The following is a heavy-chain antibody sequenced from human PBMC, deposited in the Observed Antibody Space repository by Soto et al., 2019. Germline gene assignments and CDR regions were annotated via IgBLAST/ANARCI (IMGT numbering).Heavy chain of an antibody. J-gene: IGHJ4*02. CDR1: GGSISGYY. Sequence: SETLSLTCTVSGGSISGYYWSWLRQPPGKGLEWIGYIYNIGSANYNPSLRSRVTMSIDTSQEQFSLKLSSVTATDTAVYYCVTEGHSSGWGWWAYWGQGTLVTVSS. CDR3: VTEGHSSGWGWWAY. V-gene: IGHV4-59*08. D-gene: IGHD6-19*01. CDR2: IYNIGSA.